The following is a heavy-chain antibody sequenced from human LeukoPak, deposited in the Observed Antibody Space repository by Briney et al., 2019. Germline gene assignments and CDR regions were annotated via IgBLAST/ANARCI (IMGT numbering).Heavy chain of an antibody. CDR2: ISYSGST. CDR3: AKRYCSSTTCYDDRGAFDY. V-gene: IGHV4-59*08. Sequence: SETLSLTCTVSGGSISSYFWSWIRQPPGKGLEWIGYISYSGSTNYNPSLKSRVTISVDTSKNQFSLKLSSVTAADTAVYYCAKRYCSSTTCYDDRGAFDYWGQGTLVTVSS. CDR1: GGSISSYF. D-gene: IGHD2-2*01. J-gene: IGHJ4*02.